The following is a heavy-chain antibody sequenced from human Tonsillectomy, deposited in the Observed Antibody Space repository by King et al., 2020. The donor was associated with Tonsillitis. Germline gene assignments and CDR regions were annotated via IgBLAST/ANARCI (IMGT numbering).Heavy chain of an antibody. V-gene: IGHV4-39*01. CDR1: GGSISGSTYY. CDR2: IYYSGST. Sequence: QLQESGPGLVKPSETLSLTCTVSGGSISGSTYYWGWIRQPPGKGLEWIGSIYYSGSTYHNPSLKSRVTISVDTSKNQVSLKLSSVTAAATAVYYCARIVYCSGGTCSHEFDYWGQGTLVTVSS. D-gene: IGHD2-15*01. J-gene: IGHJ4*02. CDR3: ARIVYCSGGTCSHEFDY.